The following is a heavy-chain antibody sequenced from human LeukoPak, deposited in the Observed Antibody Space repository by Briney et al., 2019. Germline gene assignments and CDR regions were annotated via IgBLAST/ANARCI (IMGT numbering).Heavy chain of an antibody. CDR2: INPGGGST. J-gene: IGHJ4*02. V-gene: IGHV1-46*01. D-gene: IGHD3-22*01. CDR3: ARARLYYYDSSGYPDY. CDR1: GYTFTSYH. Sequence: ASVKVSCKASGYTFTSYHIHWVRQAPGQGLEWMGLINPGGGSTSYAQKFQGRVTITADKSTSTAYMELSSLRSEDTAVYYCARARLYYYDSSGYPDYWGQGTLVTVSS.